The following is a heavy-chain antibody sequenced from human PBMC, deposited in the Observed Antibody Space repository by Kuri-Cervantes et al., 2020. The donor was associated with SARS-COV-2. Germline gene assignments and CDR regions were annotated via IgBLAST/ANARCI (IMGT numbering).Heavy chain of an antibody. CDR1: GFTFKTYT. Sequence: GGSLRLSCVPSGFTFKTYTMTWVRQAPGKGLEWVSNIGPSGTTKYYADSVKGRFTISRDNAKNSLYLQMSSLRAEDTAVYYCARDLRLGKSLDYWGQGTLVTVSS. D-gene: IGHD7-27*01. J-gene: IGHJ4*02. V-gene: IGHV3-48*04. CDR2: IGPSGTTK. CDR3: ARDLRLGKSLDY.